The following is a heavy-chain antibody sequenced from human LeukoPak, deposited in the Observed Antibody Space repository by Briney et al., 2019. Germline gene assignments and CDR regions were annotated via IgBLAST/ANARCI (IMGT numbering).Heavy chain of an antibody. CDR3: ARRKVVVVVAAQFNWFDP. CDR2: IIHSGST. CDR1: GGSFSDYY. J-gene: IGHJ5*02. V-gene: IGHV4-34*12. D-gene: IGHD2-15*01. Sequence: SETLSLTCAVYGGSFSDYYWRWIGQPPGKGLEWIGEIIHSGSTNYNPSLKSRVTISVDTSKNQFSLKLSSVTAADTAVYYCARRKVVVVVAAQFNWFDPWGQGTLVTVSS.